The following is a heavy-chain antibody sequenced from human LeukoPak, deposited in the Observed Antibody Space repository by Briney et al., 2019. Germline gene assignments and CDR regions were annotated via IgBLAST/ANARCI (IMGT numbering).Heavy chain of an antibody. V-gene: IGHV3-23*01. D-gene: IGHD1-14*01. J-gene: IGHJ4*02. CDR2: ISGGGDHT. CDR3: AKKDRGDS. CDR1: GFTFSSYA. Sequence: GGSLRLSCAASGFTFSSYAMSWVRQAPGKGLEWVSSISGGGDHTHYADSVKGRFTISRDNSKSTLYLQMNSLRVEDTAVCHCAKKDRGDSWGQGTLVTVSS.